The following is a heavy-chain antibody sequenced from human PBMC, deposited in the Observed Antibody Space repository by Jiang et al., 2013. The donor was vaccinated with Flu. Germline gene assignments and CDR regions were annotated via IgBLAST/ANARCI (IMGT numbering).Heavy chain of an antibody. D-gene: IGHD6-25*01. CDR1: GFTVSNNY. CDR3: ARDYSSDYYYYYYMDV. J-gene: IGHJ6*03. V-gene: IGHV3-66*02. CDR2: IYGGGGT. Sequence: QLLESGGGLVQPGGSLRLSCAASGFTVSNNYMSWVRQAPGKGLEWVSVIYGGGGTYYADSVKGRFTISRDNSKNTLYLQMNGLRAEDTAVYSCARDYSSDYYYYYYMDVWGKGTTVTVSS.